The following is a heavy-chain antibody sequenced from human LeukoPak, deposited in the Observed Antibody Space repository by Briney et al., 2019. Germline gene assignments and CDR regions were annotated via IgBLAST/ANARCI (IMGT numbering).Heavy chain of an antibody. Sequence: GGSLRLSCVGSQFTFNTHWMSWVRQAPGKGLELVANIKQDGSDEYYVDSVKGRFTISRENAKNSLFLQMNSLRVDDTAVYYCARVLAGRCNGSPCYPVFDFWGQGTLVTASS. CDR1: QFTFNTHW. V-gene: IGHV3-7*01. CDR2: IKQDGSDE. CDR3: ARVLAGRCNGSPCYPVFDF. D-gene: IGHD2-15*01. J-gene: IGHJ4*02.